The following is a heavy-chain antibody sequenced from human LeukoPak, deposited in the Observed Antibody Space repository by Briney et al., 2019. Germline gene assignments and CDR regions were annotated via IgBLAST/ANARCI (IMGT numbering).Heavy chain of an antibody. CDR2: IYYSGST. CDR1: GGSISSSSYY. V-gene: IGHV4-39*01. CDR3: ASLYYYGSGSRYYFDY. D-gene: IGHD3-10*01. Sequence: SETLSLTCTVSGGSISSSSYYWGWIRQPPGKGLEWIGSIYYSGSTYYNPSLKSRVTISVDTSKNQFSLKLSSVTAADTAVYYCASLYYYGSGSRYYFDYWGQGTLVTVSS. J-gene: IGHJ4*02.